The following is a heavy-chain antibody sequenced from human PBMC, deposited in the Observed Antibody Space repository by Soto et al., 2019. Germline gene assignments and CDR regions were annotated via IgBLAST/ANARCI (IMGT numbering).Heavy chain of an antibody. Sequence: QLQLQESGSGLVKPSQTLSLTCAVSGGSISSGGYSWSWIRQPPGKGLEWIGYIYHSGSTYYNPSPXSXXTITVDRAKNQFSLKLSSVTAPDTAVYYCARVPDRWGQGTLVTVSS. J-gene: IGHJ5*02. D-gene: IGHD2-2*01. CDR2: IYHSGST. CDR1: GGSISSGGYS. V-gene: IGHV4-30-2*01. CDR3: ARVPDR.